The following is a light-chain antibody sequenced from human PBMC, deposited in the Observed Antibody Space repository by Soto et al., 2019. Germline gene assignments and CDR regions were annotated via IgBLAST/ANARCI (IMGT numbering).Light chain of an antibody. CDR1: QDIGNF. CDR2: AAS. CDR3: QKCKVAPFT. J-gene: IGKJ4*01. Sequence: DIQMTHSPSSLSASVGDRVTITCRASQDIGNFLAWYQQKPGKVPKLLIYAASTLQSGVPSRFSGSGSGTDFTLTISSLQPEDVATYYCQKCKVAPFTFGGGTKVDIK. V-gene: IGKV1-27*01.